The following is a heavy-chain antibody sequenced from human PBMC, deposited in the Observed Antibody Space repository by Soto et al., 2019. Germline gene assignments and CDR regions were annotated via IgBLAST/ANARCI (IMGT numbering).Heavy chain of an antibody. Sequence: GGSLRLSCAASGFTFSSYSMNWVRQAPGKGLEWVSAISSSSSYIYYADSVKGRFTISRDNSKNTLYLQMNSLRAEDTAVYYCAKDDYYGSGPYAFDIWGQGTMVTVSS. J-gene: IGHJ3*02. CDR3: AKDDYYGSGPYAFDI. CDR1: GFTFSSYS. D-gene: IGHD3-10*01. V-gene: IGHV3-21*04. CDR2: ISSSSSYI.